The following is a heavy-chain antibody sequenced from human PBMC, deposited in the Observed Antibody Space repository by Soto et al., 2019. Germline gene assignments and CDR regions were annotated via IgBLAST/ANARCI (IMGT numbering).Heavy chain of an antibody. V-gene: IGHV3-15*01. Sequence: GGSLRLSCAASGFTFSNAWMSWVRQAPGKGLEWVGRIKSKTDGGTTDYAAPVKGRFTISRDDSKNTLYLQMNSLKTEDTAVYYCTTLDSRSYPLDYWGQGSLVTVSS. CDR2: IKSKTDGGTT. CDR3: TTLDSRSYPLDY. CDR1: GFTFSNAW. D-gene: IGHD6-6*01. J-gene: IGHJ4*02.